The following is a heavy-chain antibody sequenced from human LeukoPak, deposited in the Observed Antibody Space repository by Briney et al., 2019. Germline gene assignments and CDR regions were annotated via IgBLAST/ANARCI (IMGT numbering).Heavy chain of an antibody. CDR3: AKVGVAAAGPFDY. V-gene: IGHV3-9*01. Sequence: GGSLRLSCAASGFTFDDYAMHWVRQAPGKGLEWVSGISWNSGSIGYADSVKGPFTISRDNAKNSLYLQMNSLRAEDTALYYCAKVGVAAAGPFDYWGQGTLVTVSS. CDR2: ISWNSGSI. CDR1: GFTFDDYA. D-gene: IGHD6-13*01. J-gene: IGHJ4*02.